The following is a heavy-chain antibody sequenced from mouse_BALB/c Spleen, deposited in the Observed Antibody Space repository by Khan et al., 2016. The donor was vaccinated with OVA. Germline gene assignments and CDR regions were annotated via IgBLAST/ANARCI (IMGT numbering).Heavy chain of an antibody. J-gene: IGHJ3*01. D-gene: IGHD4-1*01. CDR3: ARDYWDVFAY. CDR2: IDPANGNT. Sequence: EVQLQESGADLVKPGASVKLSCTASGFNIKDTYMHWVKRRPEQGLVWIGRIDPANGNTKYDPKFQGKATITAETSSNKAYLQLSSLTSKDAAVYYCARDYWDVFAYWGQGTLVTVSA. V-gene: IGHV14-3*02. CDR1: GFNIKDTY.